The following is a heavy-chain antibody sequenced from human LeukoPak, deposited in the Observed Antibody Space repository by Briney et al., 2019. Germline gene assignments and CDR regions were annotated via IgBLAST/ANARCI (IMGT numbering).Heavy chain of an antibody. CDR3: TKTRYYGSGSYFY. Sequence: GGTLRLSCAASGFTFSNSGMNWVRQAPGKGLEWVSTISGSGDSTYYADSVKGRFTSSRDNSKNTLYLQMNSLRAEDTAVYYCTKTRYYGSGSYFYWGQGTLVTVSS. V-gene: IGHV3-23*01. CDR2: ISGSGDST. J-gene: IGHJ4*02. CDR1: GFTFSNSG. D-gene: IGHD3-10*01.